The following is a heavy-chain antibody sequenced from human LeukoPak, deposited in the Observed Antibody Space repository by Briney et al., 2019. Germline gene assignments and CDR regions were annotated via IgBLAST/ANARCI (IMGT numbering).Heavy chain of an antibody. CDR3: ARSAEHCNNGVCFTDYYMDV. CDR2: INPNSGDT. CDR1: GYTFSGSY. V-gene: IGHV1-2*06. Sequence: ASVKVSCKTSGYTFSGSYIHWVRRAPGQGLEWVGRINPNSGDTNYAQNFHGRVTMTRDTSITTAYMELSSLTSDDTAVYFCARSAEHCNNGVCFTDYYMDVWGKGTTVTVSS. J-gene: IGHJ6*03. D-gene: IGHD2-8*01.